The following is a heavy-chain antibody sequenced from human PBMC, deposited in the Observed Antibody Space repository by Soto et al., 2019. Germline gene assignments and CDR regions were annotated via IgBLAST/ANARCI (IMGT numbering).Heavy chain of an antibody. CDR3: ARVTIFEYWFDP. J-gene: IGHJ5*02. Sequence: SETLSLPCAVSSYSIRGGFYWAWIRQPPGKGLEWIGNIYHSGSAHYNPSLKSRVTMSVDTSKNNFSLRLTSVTAADTAVYYCARVTIFEYWFDPWGQGILVTVSS. D-gene: IGHD3-3*01. V-gene: IGHV4-38-2*01. CDR2: IYHSGSA. CDR1: SYSIRGGFY.